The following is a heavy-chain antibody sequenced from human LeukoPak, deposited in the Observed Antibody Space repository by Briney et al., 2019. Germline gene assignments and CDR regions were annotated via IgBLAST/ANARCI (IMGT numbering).Heavy chain of an antibody. CDR3: ARDQTTWYYRAVGFDP. CDR2: ISAYNGNT. J-gene: IGHJ5*02. Sequence: ASVKVSCKTSGCTFTRYYMHWVGQAPGQGLEWMGWISAYNGNTNFAQKLQGRVTMTTDTSTSTAYMELRNLKSDDTAVYYCARDQTTWYYRAVGFDPWGQGTLVTLSS. V-gene: IGHV1-18*04. D-gene: IGHD6-13*01. CDR1: GCTFTRYY.